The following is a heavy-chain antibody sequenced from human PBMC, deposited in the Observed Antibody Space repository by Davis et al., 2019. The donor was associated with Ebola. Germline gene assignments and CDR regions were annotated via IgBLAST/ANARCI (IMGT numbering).Heavy chain of an antibody. D-gene: IGHD1-26*01. V-gene: IGHV3-74*01. Sequence: GESLKISCAASGYTFSSHWMHWVRQAPGKGLVWVSGIKSDGSSTSYADSVKGRFTISRDNAKNTLYLEMNSLRAEDTAVYYCASIRGPSGSYYYYYGMDVWGQGTTVTVSS. CDR3: ASIRGPSGSYYYYYGMDV. CDR1: GYTFSSHW. CDR2: IKSDGSST. J-gene: IGHJ6*02.